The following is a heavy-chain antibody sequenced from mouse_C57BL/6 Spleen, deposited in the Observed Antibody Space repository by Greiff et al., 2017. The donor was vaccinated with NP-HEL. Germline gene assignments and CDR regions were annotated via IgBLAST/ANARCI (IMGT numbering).Heavy chain of an antibody. D-gene: IGHD1-1*01. J-gene: IGHJ4*01. CDR1: GYTFTDYN. CDR3: ARKTLYYGSSHYYAMDY. V-gene: IGHV1-18*01. Sequence: EVQLVESGPELVKPGASVKIPCKASGYTFTDYNMDWVKQSHGKSLEWIGDINPNNGGTIYNQKFKGKATLTVDKYSSTAYMELRSLTSEDTAVYYCARKTLYYGSSHYYAMDYWGQGTSVTVSS. CDR2: INPNNGGT.